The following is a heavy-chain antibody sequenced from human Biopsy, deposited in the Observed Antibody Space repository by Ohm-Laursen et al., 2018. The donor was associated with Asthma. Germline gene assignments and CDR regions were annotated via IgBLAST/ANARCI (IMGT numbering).Heavy chain of an antibody. D-gene: IGHD3-10*01. J-gene: IGHJ6*02. V-gene: IGHV1-18*01. CDR2: ISVYNGNT. Sequence: ASVTASRTTSGYTFNSASITWARQAPGQGLEWMGWISVYNGNTKVAQKLQDRVTMITDTSTSTAYMELRSLRSDDTAVYFCARAVDYSHYYGIDVWGQGTTVTVS. CDR1: GYTFNSAS. CDR3: ARAVDYSHYYGIDV.